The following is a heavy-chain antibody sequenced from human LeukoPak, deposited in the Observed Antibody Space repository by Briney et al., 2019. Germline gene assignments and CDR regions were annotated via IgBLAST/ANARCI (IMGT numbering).Heavy chain of an antibody. CDR3: ASSSSRAYYMDV. CDR2: IYYSGST. D-gene: IGHD6-6*01. J-gene: IGHJ6*03. V-gene: IGHV4-39*07. CDR1: GGSISSSSYY. Sequence: PSETLSLTCTVSGGSISSSSYYWGWIRQPPGKGLEWIGSIYYSGSTYYNPSLKSRVTISVDTSKNQFSLKLSSVTAADTAVYYCASSSSRAYYMDVWGKGTTVTVSS.